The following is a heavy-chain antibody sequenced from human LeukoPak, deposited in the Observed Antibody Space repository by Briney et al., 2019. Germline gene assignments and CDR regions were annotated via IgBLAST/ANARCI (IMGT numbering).Heavy chain of an antibody. CDR2: IYYTGTT. Sequence: SETLSLTCAVFGGSFSGYCWNWIRQPPGKGLEWIGYIYYTGTTDYNPSLKSRVTISVDTSKNQFSLKLSSVTAADTAVYYCARGYGRYFDYWGQGTLVTVSS. D-gene: IGHD5-18*01. V-gene: IGHV4-59*12. CDR1: GGSFSGYC. J-gene: IGHJ4*02. CDR3: ARGYGRYFDY.